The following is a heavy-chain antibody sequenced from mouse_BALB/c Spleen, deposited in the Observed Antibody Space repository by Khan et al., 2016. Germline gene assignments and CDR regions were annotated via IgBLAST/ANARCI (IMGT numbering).Heavy chain of an antibody. V-gene: IGHV1-87*01. J-gene: IGHJ2*01. CDR3: ARGNSYYDCDY. CDR2: IYPGDGDT. Sequence: VQLQQSGAELARPGASVKLSCKASGYAFTNYWMQWVKQRPGQGLEWIGAIYPGDGDTRYTQKFKDKATLTADKSSSTAYMQLSSLASEDSAVXYCARGNSYYDCDYWGQGTTLTVSS. D-gene: IGHD2-4*01. CDR1: GYAFTNYW.